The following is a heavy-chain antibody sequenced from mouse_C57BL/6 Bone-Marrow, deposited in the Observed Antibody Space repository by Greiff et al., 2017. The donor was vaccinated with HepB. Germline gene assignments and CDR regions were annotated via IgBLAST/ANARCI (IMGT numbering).Heavy chain of an antibody. V-gene: IGHV1-9*01. Sequence: QVQLQQSGAELMKPGASVKLSCKATGYTFTGYWIEWVKQRPGHGLEWIGEILPGSGSTNYNEKFKGKATFTADTSSNTAYMQLSSLTTEDSAIYYCARGITTVVATPYWYFDVWGTGTTVTVSS. CDR1: GYTFTGYW. CDR3: ARGITTVVATPYWYFDV. CDR2: ILPGSGST. D-gene: IGHD1-1*01. J-gene: IGHJ1*03.